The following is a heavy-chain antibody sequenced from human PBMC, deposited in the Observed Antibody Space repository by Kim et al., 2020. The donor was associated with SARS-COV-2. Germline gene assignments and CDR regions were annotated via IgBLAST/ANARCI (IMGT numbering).Heavy chain of an antibody. V-gene: IGHV3-53*01. J-gene: IGHJ3*02. Sequence: ANSVKGRFTNSRDNSKNTLYRQMNRLRAEDTAVYYCARDSSSWYGAFDIWGQGTMVTVSS. CDR3: ARDSSSWYGAFDI. D-gene: IGHD6-13*01.